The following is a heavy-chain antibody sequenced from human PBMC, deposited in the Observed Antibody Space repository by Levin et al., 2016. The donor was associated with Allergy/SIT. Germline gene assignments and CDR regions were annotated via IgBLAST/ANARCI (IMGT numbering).Heavy chain of an antibody. Sequence: VRQAPGKGLVWLSRMNADGSSTNYADSVQGRFTISRDNAKNTLSLQMNSLRADDTAVYYCAGGGSGWFGYWGQGTLVTVSS. V-gene: IGHV3-74*01. J-gene: IGHJ4*02. CDR3: AGGGSGWFGY. D-gene: IGHD6-19*01. CDR2: MNADGSST.